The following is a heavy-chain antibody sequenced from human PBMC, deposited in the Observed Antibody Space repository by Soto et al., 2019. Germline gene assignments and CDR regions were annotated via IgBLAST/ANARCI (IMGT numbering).Heavy chain of an antibody. CDR1: GFTFSDAP. CDR3: STLGEWGSYSGY. Sequence: EVQLVESGGGLVQPGGSLKLPCAGSGFTFSDAPVHWVRQASGKGLEWIGRIRSKVKDYATAYSESVKGRFTISRDDSKYTAYLQMNSLETDDSAMYYCSTLGEWGSYSGYWGQGTLVTVSS. D-gene: IGHD3-16*01. J-gene: IGHJ4*02. CDR2: IRSKVKDYAT. V-gene: IGHV3-73*02.